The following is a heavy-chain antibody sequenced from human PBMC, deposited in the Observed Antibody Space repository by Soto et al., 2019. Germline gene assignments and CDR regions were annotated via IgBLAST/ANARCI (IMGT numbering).Heavy chain of an antibody. J-gene: IGHJ3*01. Sequence: LSCSASGFTFSSYSMNLVRQAPGKGLEWVSSISSSSSYIYYADSVKGRFTISRDNAKNSLYLQMNSLRAEDTAVYYCARDLDTAMVWLRQNDFDLWGQASIVTVSS. CDR2: ISSSSSYI. D-gene: IGHD5-18*01. CDR1: GFTFSSYS. V-gene: IGHV3-21*01. CDR3: ARDLDTAMVWLRQNDFDL.